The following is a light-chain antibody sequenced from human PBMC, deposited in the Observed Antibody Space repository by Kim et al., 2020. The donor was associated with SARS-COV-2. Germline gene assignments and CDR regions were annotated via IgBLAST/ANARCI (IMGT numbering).Light chain of an antibody. J-gene: IGLJ1*01. CDR1: KLGDNY. CDR3: QAWDSGSYV. V-gene: IGLV3-1*01. Sequence: VSPGQTASIPCSGDKLGDNYVSWYQQKPGQSPVLLIYQYNTRPSGIPERFSGSNSESSATLTISGTQAMDEADYYCQAWDSGSYVFGTGTKVTVL. CDR2: QYN.